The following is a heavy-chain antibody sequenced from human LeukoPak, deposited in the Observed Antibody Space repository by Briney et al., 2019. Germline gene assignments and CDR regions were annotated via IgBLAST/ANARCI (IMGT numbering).Heavy chain of an antibody. CDR2: ISYDGSNK. V-gene: IGHV3-30*03. D-gene: IGHD2-21*01. Sequence: GGSLRLSCAASGFTFSSYGMHWVRQAPGKGLEWVAVISYDGSNKYYADSVKGRFTISRDNSKNTLYLQMNSLRAEGTAVYFCARERQDTILHSGAFDIWGQGTMVTVSS. CDR3: ARERQDTILHSGAFDI. CDR1: GFTFSSYG. J-gene: IGHJ3*02.